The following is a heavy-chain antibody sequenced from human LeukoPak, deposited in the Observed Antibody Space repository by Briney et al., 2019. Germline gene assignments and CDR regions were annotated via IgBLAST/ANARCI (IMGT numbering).Heavy chain of an antibody. CDR1: GGSFSGYY. D-gene: IGHD3-22*01. Sequence: SETLSLTCAVYGGSFSGYYWSWIRQPPGKGLEWIGEINHSGSTNYNPSLKSRVTISVDTSKNQFYLKLSSVTAADTAVYYCARDGDYYDSSGHGYFDYWGQGTLVTVSS. CDR3: ARDGDYYDSSGHGYFDY. V-gene: IGHV4-34*01. J-gene: IGHJ4*02. CDR2: INHSGST.